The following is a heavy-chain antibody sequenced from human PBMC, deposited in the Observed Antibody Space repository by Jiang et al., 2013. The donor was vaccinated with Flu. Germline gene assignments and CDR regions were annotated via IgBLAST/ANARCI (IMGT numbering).Heavy chain of an antibody. CDR3: AHRPYLFGPYDY. J-gene: IGHJ4*02. CDR1: GFSLSTSGVG. D-gene: IGHD2-2*02. V-gene: IGHV2-5*01. CDR2: INWNDDT. Sequence: KPTQTLTLTCTFSGFSLSTSGVGVGWFRQSPGKPLEWLAFINWNDDTRYKPSLKAVLTITKDTSNRQVVLALTNVGPVDTATYHCAHRPYLFGPYDYWGQGILVTVSS.